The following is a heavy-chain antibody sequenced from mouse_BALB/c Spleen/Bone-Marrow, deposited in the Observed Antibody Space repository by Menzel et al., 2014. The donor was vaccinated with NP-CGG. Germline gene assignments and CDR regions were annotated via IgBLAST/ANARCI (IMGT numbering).Heavy chain of an antibody. D-gene: IGHD1-1*01. CDR2: IDPANGNT. J-gene: IGHJ1*01. V-gene: IGHV14-3*02. Sequence: VQLQQSGAELVKPGASVKLSCTASGFNIKDTYMHWVKQRPEQGLEWIGRIDPANGNTKYDPKFQGKATITADTSSNTAFLRLSSLTSENTAVYYCARYVYGWYFYVWGAGTTPTVSS. CDR1: GFNIKDTY. CDR3: ARYVYGWYFYV.